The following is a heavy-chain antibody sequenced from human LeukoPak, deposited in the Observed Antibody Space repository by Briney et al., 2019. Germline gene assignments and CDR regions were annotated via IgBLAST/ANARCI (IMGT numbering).Heavy chain of an antibody. J-gene: IGHJ6*02. Sequence: ASVKVSCKASGYTFTSYGISWERQAPGQGLEWVGWISAYNGNTNYAQKLQGRVTMTTDTSTNTAYMELRSLRSDDTAVYYCARDFSPLRYFDWLLAHDYYYGMDVWGQGTTVTVSS. D-gene: IGHD3-9*01. CDR3: ARDFSPLRYFDWLLAHDYYYGMDV. V-gene: IGHV1-18*01. CDR2: ISAYNGNT. CDR1: GYTFTSYG.